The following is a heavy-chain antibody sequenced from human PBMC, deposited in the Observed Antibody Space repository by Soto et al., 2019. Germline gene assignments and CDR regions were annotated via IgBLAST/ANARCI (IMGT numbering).Heavy chain of an antibody. D-gene: IGHD3-22*01. J-gene: IGHJ3*02. V-gene: IGHV4-30-4*01. CDR3: ARGVDYYDSSGQSQSSFDI. Sequence: PSETLSLTCTVSGGSISSGDYYWSWIRQPPGKGLEWIGYIYYSGSTYYNPSLKSRVTISVDTSKNQFSLKLSSVTAADTAVYYCARGVDYYDSSGQSQSSFDIWGQGTMVTVSS. CDR2: IYYSGST. CDR1: GGSISSGDYY.